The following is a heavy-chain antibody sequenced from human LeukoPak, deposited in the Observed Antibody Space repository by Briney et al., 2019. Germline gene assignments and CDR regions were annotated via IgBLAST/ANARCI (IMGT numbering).Heavy chain of an antibody. V-gene: IGHV3-48*02. Sequence: GGSLRLSCAASGFTFSSYSMHWVRQAPGKGLEWVSYISSSSSTIYYADSVKGRFTISRDNAKNSLYLQMNSLRDEDTAVYYCARDTVSYYDTLTGYAQTYDYWGQGTLVTVSS. CDR3: ARDTVSYYDTLTGYAQTYDY. J-gene: IGHJ4*02. CDR2: ISSSSSTI. CDR1: GFTFSSYS. D-gene: IGHD3-9*01.